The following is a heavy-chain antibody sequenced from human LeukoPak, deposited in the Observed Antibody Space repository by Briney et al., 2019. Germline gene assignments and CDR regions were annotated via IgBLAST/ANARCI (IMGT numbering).Heavy chain of an antibody. CDR3: ARSLSRSIAVGGI. CDR2: INHSGST. CDR1: GGSFSGYY. D-gene: IGHD6-19*01. J-gene: IGHJ3*02. V-gene: IGHV4-34*01. Sequence: PSETLSLTCAVYGGSFSGYYWSWIRQPPGKGLEWIGEINHSGSTNYNPSLKSRVTISVDTSKNQFSLKLSSVTAADTAVYYCARSLSRSIAVGGIWGQRTMVTVSS.